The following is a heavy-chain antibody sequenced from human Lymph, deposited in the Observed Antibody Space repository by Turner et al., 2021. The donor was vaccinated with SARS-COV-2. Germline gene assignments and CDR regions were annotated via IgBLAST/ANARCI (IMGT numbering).Heavy chain of an antibody. CDR3: ARDSSGSGTLDY. CDR2: ISYDGSNK. D-gene: IGHD3-10*01. V-gene: IGHV3-30-3*01. J-gene: IGHJ4*02. CDR1: GFTFNNYP. Sequence: VQLVESGGGVVQPGRYLRLSCAASGFTFNNYPMHWVRQAPGKGREWVAVISYDGSNKYYADSVKGRFTISRDNSKNTLYLKMNSLRAEDTAVYYCARDSSGSGTLDYWGQGTLVTVSS.